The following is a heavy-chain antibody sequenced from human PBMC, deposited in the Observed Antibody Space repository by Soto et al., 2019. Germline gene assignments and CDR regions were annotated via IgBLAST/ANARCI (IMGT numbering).Heavy chain of an antibody. CDR1: GFTFSSYG. Sequence: EVQLLESGGGLVQPGGSLRLSCAASGFTFSSYGMTWVRQAPGKGLEWVSFSSATGAGTYYADSVKGRFTISRDNSKNTLYLQMTSLRADDTAVYYCAKDRRAGGNSGFYSDCWGQGALVIVSS. CDR2: SSATGAGT. D-gene: IGHD1-7*01. J-gene: IGHJ4*02. CDR3: AKDRRAGGNSGFYSDC. V-gene: IGHV3-23*01.